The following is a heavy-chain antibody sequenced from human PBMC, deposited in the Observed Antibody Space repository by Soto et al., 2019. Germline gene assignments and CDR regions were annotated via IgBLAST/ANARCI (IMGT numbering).Heavy chain of an antibody. Sequence: PRGSLRLSCVVSGLTFSNYWMSCVRQAPGKGLEWVANINRDGSETYYVDSVKGRFTISRDNIKNSLYLQMTSLRAEDTAVYYCARPARECSSPGCANWGQGTLVT. V-gene: IGHV3-7*01. CDR2: INRDGSET. CDR3: ARPARECSSPGCAN. CDR1: GLTFSNYW. J-gene: IGHJ4*02. D-gene: IGHD2-2*01.